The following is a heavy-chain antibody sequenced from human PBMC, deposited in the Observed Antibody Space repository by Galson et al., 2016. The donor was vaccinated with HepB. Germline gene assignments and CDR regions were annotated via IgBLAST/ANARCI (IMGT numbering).Heavy chain of an antibody. V-gene: IGHV3-23*01. J-gene: IGHJ4*02. CDR3: AKDRLPYGSGSFSPDY. CDR2: ISGSAASP. Sequence: SLSLSCAASGFTFSSHAMSWVRQAPGKGLEWVSAISGSAASPYYADSVKGRFTISRDNSKNTLYLQMNILRAEDTAVYYCAKDRLPYGSGSFSPDYWGQGTLVTVSS. D-gene: IGHD3-10*01. CDR1: GFTFSSHA.